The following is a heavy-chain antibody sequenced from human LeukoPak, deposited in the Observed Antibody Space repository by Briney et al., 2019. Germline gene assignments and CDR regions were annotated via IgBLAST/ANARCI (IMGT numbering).Heavy chain of an antibody. V-gene: IGHV3-30*03. D-gene: IGHD2-21*01. CDR1: GFTFSSYG. J-gene: IGHJ4*02. CDR3: ARSISGMFNRFDY. CDR2: VSNDGSSK. Sequence: GGSLRLSCAASGFTFSSYGMHWVRQAPGKGLEWVTLVSNDGSSKYYADSVKGRFTISRDNSKDTLYLQMNSLRAEDTAVYYCARSISGMFNRFDYWGKGTLVTVSS.